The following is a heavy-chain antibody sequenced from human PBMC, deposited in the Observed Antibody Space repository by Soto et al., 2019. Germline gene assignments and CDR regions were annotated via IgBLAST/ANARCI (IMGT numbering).Heavy chain of an antibody. CDR3: AKYRSDGDYYYGMDV. CDR2: ISGSGGST. Sequence: LRLSCAASGFTFSSYAMSWVRQAPGKGLEWVSAISGSGGSTYYADSVKGRFTISRDNSKNTLYLQMNSLRAEDTAVYYCAKYRSDGDYYYGMDVWGQGTTVTVSS. J-gene: IGHJ6*02. CDR1: GFTFSSYA. D-gene: IGHD3-16*01. V-gene: IGHV3-23*01.